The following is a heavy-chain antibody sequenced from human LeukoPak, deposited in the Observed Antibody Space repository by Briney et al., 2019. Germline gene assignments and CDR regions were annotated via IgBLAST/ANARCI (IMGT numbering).Heavy chain of an antibody. D-gene: IGHD1-26*01. J-gene: IGHJ4*02. CDR3: ARMGATSHSFDY. Sequence: GGSLRLSCAASGFTFSSYWMHWVRQAPGKGLVWVSRINSDGSSTSYADSVKGRFTISRGNAKNTLYLQMNSLRAEDTAVYYCARMGATSHSFDYWGQGTLVTVSS. CDR2: INSDGSST. V-gene: IGHV3-74*01. CDR1: GFTFSSYW.